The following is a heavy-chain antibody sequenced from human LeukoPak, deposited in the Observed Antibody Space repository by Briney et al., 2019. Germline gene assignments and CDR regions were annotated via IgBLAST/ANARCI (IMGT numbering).Heavy chain of an antibody. V-gene: IGHV4-59*12. J-gene: IGHJ5*02. Sequence: SETLSLTCTVSGGSISSYYWSWIRQPPGKGLEWIGYIYYSGSTNYNPSLKSRVTISVDTSKNQFSLKLSSVTAADTAVYYCARGRIVPAAMLGWFDPWGQGTLVTVSS. D-gene: IGHD2-2*01. CDR1: GGSISSYY. CDR2: IYYSGST. CDR3: ARGRIVPAAMLGWFDP.